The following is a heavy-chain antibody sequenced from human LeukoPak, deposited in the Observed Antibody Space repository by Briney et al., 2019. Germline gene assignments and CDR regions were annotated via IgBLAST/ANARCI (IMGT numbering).Heavy chain of an antibody. CDR3: ARGHHWAAEYYFDY. D-gene: IGHD6-13*01. J-gene: IGHJ4*02. CDR1: GYTFTGYY. Sequence: GASVKVSCKASGYTFTGYYMHWVRQAPGQGLEWMGWINPNSGGTNYAQKFQGRVTMTRDTSISTAYMELSRLRSDDTAVYYCARGHHWAAEYYFDYWGQGTLVPVSS. CDR2: INPNSGGT. V-gene: IGHV1-2*02.